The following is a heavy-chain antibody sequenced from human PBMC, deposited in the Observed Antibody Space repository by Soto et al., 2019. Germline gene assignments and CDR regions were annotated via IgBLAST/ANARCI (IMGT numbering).Heavy chain of an antibody. V-gene: IGHV4-39*07. CDR2: INHSGST. Sequence: PSETLSLTCTVSSGSISSSSYCWSWIRQPPGKGLEWIGEINHSGSTNYNPSLKSRVTISVDTSKNQFSLKLSSVTAADTAVYYCARESPPIVTTINHCMDVWGQGTTVTVSS. J-gene: IGHJ6*02. D-gene: IGHD5-12*01. CDR3: ARESPPIVTTINHCMDV. CDR1: SGSISSSSYC.